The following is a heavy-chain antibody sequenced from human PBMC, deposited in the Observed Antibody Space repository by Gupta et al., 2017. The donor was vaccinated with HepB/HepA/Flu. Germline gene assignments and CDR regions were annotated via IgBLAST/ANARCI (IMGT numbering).Heavy chain of an antibody. Sequence: QLQLQESGPGLVKPSETLSLTCTVSGGSISSSSYYWGWIRQPPGKGLEWIGSIYYSGSTYYNPSLKSRVTISVDTSKNQFSLKLSSVTAADTAVYYCARLHRDIAVAGFDYWGQGTLVTVSS. CDR3: ARLHRDIAVAGFDY. CDR1: GGSISSSSYY. D-gene: IGHD6-19*01. CDR2: IYYSGST. J-gene: IGHJ4*02. V-gene: IGHV4-39*01.